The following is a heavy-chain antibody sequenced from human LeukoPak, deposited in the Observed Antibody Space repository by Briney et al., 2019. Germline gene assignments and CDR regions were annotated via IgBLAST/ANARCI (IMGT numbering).Heavy chain of an antibody. CDR1: GGTFSSYA. D-gene: IGHD3-10*01. Sequence: SVKVSCKASGGTFSSYAISCVRQAPGQGLEWMGRIIPILGIANYAQKFQGRVTITADKSTSTAYMELSSLRSEDTAVYYCAREIGEWSRDAFDIWGQGTMVTVSS. J-gene: IGHJ3*02. CDR3: AREIGEWSRDAFDI. CDR2: IIPILGIA. V-gene: IGHV1-69*04.